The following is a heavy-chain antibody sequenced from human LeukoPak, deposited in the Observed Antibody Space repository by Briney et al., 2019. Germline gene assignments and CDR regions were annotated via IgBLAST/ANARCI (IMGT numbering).Heavy chain of an antibody. J-gene: IGHJ6*02. CDR2: TSYDGSNR. Sequence: GGSLRLSCAASGFTFSSYSMHWVRQAPGKGLEWVAVTSYDGSNRYYADSVKGRFTISRDNSKNTLYLQMNRLRDEETPVYYCAKAVHYDTLAGPGRDHYYNYGMDVWGQGTRSPSP. CDR1: GFTFSSYS. V-gene: IGHV3-30*18. D-gene: IGHD3-9*01. CDR3: AKAVHYDTLAGPGRDHYYNYGMDV.